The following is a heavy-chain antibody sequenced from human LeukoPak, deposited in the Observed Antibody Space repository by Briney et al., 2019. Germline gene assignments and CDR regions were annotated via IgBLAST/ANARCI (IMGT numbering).Heavy chain of an antibody. CDR2: ISSSSSDI. Sequence: GGSLRLSCAASGFTFSAFSMNWVRQAPGKGLEWVSAISSSSSDIYYTDSVKGRFTISRDNANNFLYLQMNTLRADDTAVYYCARDGFGTGSNWGQGTLVTVSS. V-gene: IGHV3-21*04. CDR3: ARDGFGTGSN. CDR1: GFTFSAFS. D-gene: IGHD3-16*01. J-gene: IGHJ4*02.